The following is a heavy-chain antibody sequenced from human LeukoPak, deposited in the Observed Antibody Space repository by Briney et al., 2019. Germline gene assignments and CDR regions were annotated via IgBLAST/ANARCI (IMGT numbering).Heavy chain of an antibody. Sequence: SETLSLTCTVSGGSISSSGYYWGWIRQPPGKGLEWIGSMYYSGSPHYNPSLKSRVTISVDRSKNQFSLKLSSVTAADTAVYYCARVRREPSYSSSWYRGSGWFDPWGQGTLVTVSS. CDR1: GGSISSSGYY. J-gene: IGHJ5*02. CDR2: MYYSGSP. CDR3: ARVRREPSYSSSWYRGSGWFDP. D-gene: IGHD6-13*01. V-gene: IGHV4-39*07.